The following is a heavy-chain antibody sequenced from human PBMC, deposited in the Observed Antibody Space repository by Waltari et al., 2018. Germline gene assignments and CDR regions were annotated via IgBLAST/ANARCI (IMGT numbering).Heavy chain of an antibody. D-gene: IGHD5-12*01. CDR2: IIPIFGTA. V-gene: IGHV1-69*14. CDR3: ARGGSRGYVHYYYMDV. Sequence: QVQLEQSGAEVKKPGSSVKVSCKASGGTFSSYAISWVRQAPGQGLEWMGGIIPIFGTANYAQKFQGRVTITADKSTSTAYMELSSLRSEDTAVYYCARGGSRGYVHYYYMDVWGKGTTVTVSS. J-gene: IGHJ6*03. CDR1: GGTFSSYA.